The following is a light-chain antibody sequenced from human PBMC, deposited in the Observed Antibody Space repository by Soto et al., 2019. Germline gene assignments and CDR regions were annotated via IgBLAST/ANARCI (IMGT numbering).Light chain of an antibody. J-gene: IGKJ4*01. Sequence: DLQMTPSPSSLSTSVGNRVTITCQASQDIGNYLNWYQQKPGKAPKLLIYDASNLETGVPSRFSGGGSGTDFTFTISSLQPEDIATYYCQHYYNLPLTFGGGTKVEIK. CDR1: QDIGNY. CDR3: QHYYNLPLT. V-gene: IGKV1-33*01. CDR2: DAS.